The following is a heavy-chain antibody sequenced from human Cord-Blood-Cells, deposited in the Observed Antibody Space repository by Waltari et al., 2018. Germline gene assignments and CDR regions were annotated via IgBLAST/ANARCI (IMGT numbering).Heavy chain of an antibody. J-gene: IGHJ6*03. V-gene: IGHV1-8*03. Sequence: QVQLVQSGAEVKKPGASVKVSCKASGYTFTSYDINWVRQATGQGLEWMGWMNPNSGNTGDAQKFQGRVTITRNTSRSTAYMELSSLRSEDTAVYYCARGYSGSYYYYMDVWGKGTTVTVSS. D-gene: IGHD1-26*01. CDR1: GYTFTSYD. CDR3: ARGYSGSYYYYMDV. CDR2: MNPNSGNT.